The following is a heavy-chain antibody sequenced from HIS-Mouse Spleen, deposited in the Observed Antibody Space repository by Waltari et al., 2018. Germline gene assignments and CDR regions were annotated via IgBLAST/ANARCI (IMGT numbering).Heavy chain of an antibody. D-gene: IGHD2-15*01. J-gene: IGHJ3*02. Sequence: QVQLVQSGAEVKKPGASVKVSCKASGYTFTGYYMHWVRQAAGKGLGWMGRVNPNSGGSNYAQKFQGRVTMTRDTSISTAYMELSRLRSDDTAVYYCARVGSRGAFDIWGQGTMVTVSS. CDR2: VNPNSGGS. V-gene: IGHV1-2*02. CDR1: GYTFTGYY. CDR3: ARVGSRGAFDI.